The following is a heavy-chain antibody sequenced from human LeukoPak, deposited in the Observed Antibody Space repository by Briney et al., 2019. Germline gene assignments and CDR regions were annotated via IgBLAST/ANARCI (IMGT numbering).Heavy chain of an antibody. CDR2: INHSGST. V-gene: IGHV4-34*01. CDR1: GGSFSGYY. Sequence: PSETLSLTCAVYGGSFSGYYWSWIRQPPGKGLEWIEEINHSGSTNYNPSLKSRVTISVDTSKNQFSLKLSSVTAADTAVYYCAREPLGAWFDPWGQGTLVTVSS. D-gene: IGHD3-16*01. J-gene: IGHJ5*02. CDR3: AREPLGAWFDP.